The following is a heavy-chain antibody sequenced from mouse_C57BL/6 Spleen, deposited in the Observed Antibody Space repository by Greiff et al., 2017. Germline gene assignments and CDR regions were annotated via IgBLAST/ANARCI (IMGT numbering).Heavy chain of an antibody. V-gene: IGHV1-47*01. D-gene: IGHD2-5*01. CDR3: ARGVYSNSFAY. Sequence: VKLMESGAELVKPGASVKMSCKASGYTFTTYPIEWIKQNHGKSLEWIGNFHPYNDDTKYNEKFKGKATLTVEKSSSTVYLELSRLTSDDSAVYYCARGVYSNSFAYWGQGTLVTVSA. CDR1: GYTFTTYP. CDR2: FHPYNDDT. J-gene: IGHJ3*01.